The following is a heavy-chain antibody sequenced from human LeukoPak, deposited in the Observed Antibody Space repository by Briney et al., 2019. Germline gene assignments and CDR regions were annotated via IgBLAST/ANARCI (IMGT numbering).Heavy chain of an antibody. CDR1: GFTVSSYA. V-gene: IGHV3-23*01. CDR3: AKQAVRIAVAGTLDY. J-gene: IGHJ4*02. D-gene: IGHD6-19*01. CDR2: ISGSGGST. Sequence: GGSLRVSCAASGFTVSSYAMSWVRQAPGKGLEWVLAISGSGGSTYYADSVKGRFTISRDNSKNTLYLQMNSLRAEDTAVYYCAKQAVRIAVAGTLDYWGQGTLVTVSS.